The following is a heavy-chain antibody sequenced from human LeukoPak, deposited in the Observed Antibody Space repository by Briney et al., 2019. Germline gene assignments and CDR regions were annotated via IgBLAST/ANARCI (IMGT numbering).Heavy chain of an antibody. Sequence: SETLSLTCTVSGGSISSYYWSWIRQPPGKGLEWIGYIYYSGSTNYNPSLKSRVTISVDTPKNQFSLKLSSVTAADTAVYYCAREDDSSGFDYWGQGTLVTVSS. CDR1: GGSISSYY. J-gene: IGHJ4*02. CDR3: AREDDSSGFDY. D-gene: IGHD3-22*01. CDR2: IYYSGST. V-gene: IGHV4-59*01.